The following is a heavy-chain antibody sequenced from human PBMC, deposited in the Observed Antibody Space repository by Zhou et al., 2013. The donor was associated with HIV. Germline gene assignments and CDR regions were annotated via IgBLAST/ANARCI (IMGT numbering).Heavy chain of an antibody. CDR2: IDAYNGNT. J-gene: IGHJ6*02. CDR3: GRRGSWGDRTTIIRGGVDV. D-gene: IGHD3-10*01. CDR1: GYTFITSG. Sequence: QVQLVQSGPEVKKSGASVKVSCKASGYTFITSGINWVRQAPGQGLEWMGWIDAYNGNTNYAQNFQGRVTMTTDTSTSTAYMELRSLTSEDTAVYYCGRRGSWGDRTTIIRGGVDVWGQGTTVSVSS. V-gene: IGHV1-18*01.